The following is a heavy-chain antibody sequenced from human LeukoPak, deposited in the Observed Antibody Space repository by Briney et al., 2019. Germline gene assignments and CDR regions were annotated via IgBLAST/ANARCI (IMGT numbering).Heavy chain of an antibody. CDR1: GFTFGDYA. J-gene: IGHJ4*02. V-gene: IGHV3-49*04. CDR3: TREVVPAPPSAFDY. CDR2: IRSKAYGGTT. D-gene: IGHD2-2*01. Sequence: GGSLRLSCTASGFTFGDYAMSWVRQAPGKGLEWVGFIRSKAYGGTTEYAASVKGRFTISRDDSKSIAYLQMNSLKTEDTAVYYCTREVVPAPPSAFDYWGQGTLVTVSS.